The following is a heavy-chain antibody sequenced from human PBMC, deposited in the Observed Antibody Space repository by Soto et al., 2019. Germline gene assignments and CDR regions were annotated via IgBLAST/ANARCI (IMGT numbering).Heavy chain of an antibody. V-gene: IGHV1-69*12. Sequence: QVQLVQSGAEVKKPGASVKVSCKASGGSFKSYAISWERQAPGQGLEWLGGIMPIFGTADYAQTFQGRVTLPADESTSTAYMELSSLTSEDTAVYACANRRDTDPHGGNYYYGMDIWGQGTTVTVS. D-gene: IGHD4-17*01. CDR3: ANRRDTDPHGGNYYYGMDI. CDR1: GGSFKSYA. CDR2: IMPIFGTA. J-gene: IGHJ6*02.